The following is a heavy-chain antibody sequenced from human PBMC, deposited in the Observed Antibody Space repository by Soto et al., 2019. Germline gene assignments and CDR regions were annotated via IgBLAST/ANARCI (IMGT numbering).Heavy chain of an antibody. V-gene: IGHV1-2*04. CDR3: AREGSSSSPYYYYYGMDV. CDR2: INLNSGGT. Sequence: ASVKVSCKASGYTFTGYYMHWVRQAPGQGLEWMGWINLNSGGTNYAQKFQGWVTMTRDTSISTAYMELSRLRSDDTAVYYCAREGSSSSPYYYYYGMDVWGQGTTVTVSS. D-gene: IGHD6-6*01. CDR1: GYTFTGYY. J-gene: IGHJ6*02.